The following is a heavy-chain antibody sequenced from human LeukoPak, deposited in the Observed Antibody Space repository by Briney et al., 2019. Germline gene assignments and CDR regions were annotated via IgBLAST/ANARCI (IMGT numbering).Heavy chain of an antibody. CDR3: ARDLYPYYYGSGSLSFDDY. Sequence: SETLSLTCTVSGGSISSGGYYWSWIRQHPGKGLEWIGYIYYSGSTYYNPSLKSRVTISVDTSKNQFSLKLSSVTAADTAVYYCARDLYPYYYGSGSLSFDDYWGQGTLVTVSS. V-gene: IGHV4-31*03. D-gene: IGHD3-10*01. CDR2: IYYSGST. J-gene: IGHJ4*02. CDR1: GGSISSGGYY.